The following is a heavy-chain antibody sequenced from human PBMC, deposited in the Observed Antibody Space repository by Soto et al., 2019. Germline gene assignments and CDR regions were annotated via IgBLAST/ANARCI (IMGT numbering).Heavy chain of an antibody. Sequence: SETLSVTCTVFSGSISSHGHAWSWIRQPPGKGLEWIGYIYYSGTAYYNPSLESRVTISADRSKNQFSLNLSSVTAADTAIYSCARATFGVDVSMDVWGQGATVPVYS. J-gene: IGHJ6*02. CDR3: ARATFGVDVSMDV. CDR1: SGSISSHGHA. D-gene: IGHD3-3*01. V-gene: IGHV4-30-2*01. CDR2: IYYSGTA.